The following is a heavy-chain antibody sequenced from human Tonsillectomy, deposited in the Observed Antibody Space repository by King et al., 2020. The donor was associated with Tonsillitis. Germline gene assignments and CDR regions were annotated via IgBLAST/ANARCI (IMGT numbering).Heavy chain of an antibody. CDR3: ERVALHSSSWHFDY. CDR1: GGSISSGGYY. J-gene: IGHJ4*02. CDR2: IYYSGST. D-gene: IGHD6-13*01. V-gene: IGHV4-31*03. Sequence: QLQESGPGLVKPSQTLSLTCSVSGGSISSGGYYWSWIRQHPGKGLEWIGYIYYSGSTYDNPSLKSRVTISVDTSKNQFSLKLTSVTAADTAVYYCERVALHSSSWHFDYWGQGTLVTVSS.